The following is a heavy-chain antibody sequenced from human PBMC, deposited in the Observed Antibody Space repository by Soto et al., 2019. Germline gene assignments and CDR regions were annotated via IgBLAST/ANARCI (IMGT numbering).Heavy chain of an antibody. V-gene: IGHV3-49*04. Sequence: GGSLGLFCTGSGFTFGDYAMSWVRRAPGKGLEWVGFIRSKAYGGTAEWAASVRGRFTFSRDDSKRIAYLQMNSLKTEDTGVYWCARGTLPYGMDVWGQGTTVTVSS. CDR2: IRSKAYGGTA. CDR3: ARGTLPYGMDV. J-gene: IGHJ6*02. D-gene: IGHD2-15*01. CDR1: GFTFGDYA.